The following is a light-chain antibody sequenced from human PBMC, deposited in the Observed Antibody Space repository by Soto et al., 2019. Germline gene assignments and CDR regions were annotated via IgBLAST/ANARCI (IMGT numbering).Light chain of an antibody. Sequence: AIQMTQSPSSLAGSVGDRLTITCRASHDIGNDLGWYQQKPGKAPKLLIYAASSLQSGVSSRFSGSGSGTEFTLTISSLQPEDFATYYCLQVFNFPRAFGQGTKVDIK. J-gene: IGKJ1*01. V-gene: IGKV1-6*02. CDR1: HDIGND. CDR3: LQVFNFPRA. CDR2: AAS.